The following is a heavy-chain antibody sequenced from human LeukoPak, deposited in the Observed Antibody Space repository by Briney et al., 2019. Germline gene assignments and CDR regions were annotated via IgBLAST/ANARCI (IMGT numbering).Heavy chain of an antibody. Sequence: ASVKVSRKASGYTFSNYDINWVRQATGQGLEWMGWMNPNSGNTGYAQKFQGGVTITRNTSISTAYMELSSLRSEDTAVYYCARAGAYSSDNWFDPWGQGTLVTVSS. CDR1: GYTFSNYD. V-gene: IGHV1-8*03. CDR3: ARAGAYSSDNWFDP. D-gene: IGHD4-11*01. J-gene: IGHJ5*02. CDR2: MNPNSGNT.